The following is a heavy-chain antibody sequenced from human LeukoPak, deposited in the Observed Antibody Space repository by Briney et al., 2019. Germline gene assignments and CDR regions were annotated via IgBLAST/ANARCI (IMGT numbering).Heavy chain of an antibody. CDR3: TRQYSSGWYFDY. D-gene: IGHD6-19*01. Sequence: GGSLRLSCAPSGLTFSGSAMHWVRQASGKGLECVGRIRSKANSYATAYAASVKGRFTISRDDSKNTAYLQMNSLKTEDTAVYYCTRQYSSGWYFDYWGQGTLVTVSS. CDR1: GLTFSGSA. V-gene: IGHV3-73*01. CDR2: IRSKANSYAT. J-gene: IGHJ4*02.